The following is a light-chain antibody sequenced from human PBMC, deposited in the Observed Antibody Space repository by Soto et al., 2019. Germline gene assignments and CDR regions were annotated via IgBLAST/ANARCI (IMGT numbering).Light chain of an antibody. V-gene: IGLV1-44*01. J-gene: IGLJ3*02. CDR1: SSNIGSNT. CDR2: SNN. Sequence: QSVLTQPPSASGTPGQRVTISCSGSSSNIGSNTVNWYQQLPGTAPKLLIYSNNQRPSGVPDRFSGSKSGTSASLAISGLQSEDEADYYCAAWDDSLNGRVFGGGTNVTVL. CDR3: AAWDDSLNGRV.